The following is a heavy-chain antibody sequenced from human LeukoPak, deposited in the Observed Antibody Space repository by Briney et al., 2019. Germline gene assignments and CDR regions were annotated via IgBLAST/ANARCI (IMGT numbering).Heavy chain of an antibody. CDR1: GFTLSSYT. J-gene: IGHJ4*02. V-gene: IGHV3-23*01. Sequence: GGSLRLSCAVSGFTLSSYTMNWVRQAPGKGLEWVSAISSTGGSTYYADSVRGRFIISRDSSKNTLYLQMNSLRVEDTAVYYCAKGGAQVGGQGTLVTVSS. CDR3: AKGGAQV. D-gene: IGHD1-26*01. CDR2: ISSTGGST.